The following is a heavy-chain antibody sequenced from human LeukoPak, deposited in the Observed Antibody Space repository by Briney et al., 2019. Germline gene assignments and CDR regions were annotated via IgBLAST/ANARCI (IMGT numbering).Heavy chain of an antibody. J-gene: IGHJ4*02. CDR3: AKNSGSGWYNHFDY. Sequence: GGSLRLSCAASGFTFSSYNMNWVRQAPGKGLEWVSAISGSGGSTYYADSVKGRFTISRDNSKNTLYLQMNSLRAEDTAVYYCAKNSGSGWYNHFDYWGQGTLVTVSS. D-gene: IGHD6-19*01. V-gene: IGHV3-23*01. CDR1: GFTFSSYN. CDR2: ISGSGGST.